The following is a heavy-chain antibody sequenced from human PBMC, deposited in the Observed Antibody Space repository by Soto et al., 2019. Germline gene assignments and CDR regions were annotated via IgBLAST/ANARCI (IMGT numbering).Heavy chain of an antibody. CDR1: GFTFSSYG. D-gene: IGHD3-10*01. CDR3: ARSTPGNPFDI. V-gene: IGHV3-21*01. CDR2: ISAGSRSI. J-gene: IGHJ3*02. Sequence: GGSLRLSCAASGFTFSSYGVHWVRQAPGEGLEWVSSISAGSRSIYYTDSLKGRSTVSRDNSKNSLYLQINSLKADDKAVYYCARSTPGNPFDIWGQGTMVTVSS.